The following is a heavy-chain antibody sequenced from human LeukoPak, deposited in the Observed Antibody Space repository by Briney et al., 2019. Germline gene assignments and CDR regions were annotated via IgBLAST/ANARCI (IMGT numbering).Heavy chain of an antibody. V-gene: IGHV3-9*01. J-gene: IGHJ6*02. CDR3: AKEMGRYYYYGMDV. CDR1: GFTFDDYA. Sequence: TGRSLRLSCAASGFTFDDYAMPWVRQAPGKGLEWVSGISWNSGSIGYADSVKGRFTISRDNAKNSLYLQMNSLRAEDTALYYCAKEMGRYYYYGMDVWGQGTTVTVSS. CDR2: ISWNSGSI. D-gene: IGHD1-26*01.